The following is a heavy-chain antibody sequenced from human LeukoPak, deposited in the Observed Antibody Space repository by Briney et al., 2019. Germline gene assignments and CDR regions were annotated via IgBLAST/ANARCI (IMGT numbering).Heavy chain of an antibody. CDR3: ARRRGVRVYYFDY. Sequence: SETLSLTCTVSGGSISSYYWSWIRQPPGKGLEWIGEINHSGSTNYNPSLKSRVTISVDTSKNQFSLKLSSVTAADTAVYYCARRRGVRVYYFDYWGQGALVTVSS. CDR2: INHSGST. V-gene: IGHV4-34*01. D-gene: IGHD3-10*02. CDR1: GGSISSYY. J-gene: IGHJ4*02.